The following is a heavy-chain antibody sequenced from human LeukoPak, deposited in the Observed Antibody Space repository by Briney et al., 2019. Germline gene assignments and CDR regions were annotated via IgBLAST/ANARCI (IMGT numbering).Heavy chain of an antibody. V-gene: IGHV4-4*07. CDR1: GGSISSYY. CDR2: IYTSGST. J-gene: IGHJ6*03. D-gene: IGHD6-25*01. Sequence: SETLSLTCTVSGGSISSYYWSWIRQPAGKGLEWIGRIYTSGSTNYNPSLKSRVTISVDRSKNQFSLKLSSVTAADTAVYYWARTRYSSEGSYYYYMDVWGKGTTVTVSS. CDR3: ARTRYSSEGSYYYYMDV.